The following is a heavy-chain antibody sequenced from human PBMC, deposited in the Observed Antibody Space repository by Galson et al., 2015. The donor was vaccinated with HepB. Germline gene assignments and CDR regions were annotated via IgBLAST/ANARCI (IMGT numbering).Heavy chain of an antibody. CDR3: ARQKGIMMPFDY. V-gene: IGHV4-59*08. J-gene: IGHJ4*02. CDR1: GGSISSHY. D-gene: IGHD3-16*01. Sequence: ETLSLTCSVSGGSISSHYWSWIRQPPGEGLEWIGYIYYSGSTNYNPSLKSRVTISVDTSKNQFSLKLSSVTAADTAVYYCARQKGIMMPFDYWGQGTLVTVSS. CDR2: IYYSGST.